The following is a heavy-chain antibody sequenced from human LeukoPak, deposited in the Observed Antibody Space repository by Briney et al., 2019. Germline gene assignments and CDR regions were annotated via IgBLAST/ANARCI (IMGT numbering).Heavy chain of an antibody. CDR3: ARAGFWSDVDAFDI. CDR2: IKQDGSEK. J-gene: IGHJ3*02. CDR1: GFTFSTYW. V-gene: IGHV3-7*01. D-gene: IGHD3-3*01. Sequence: GGPLRLSCAASGFTFSTYWMSWVRLAPGKGLEWVANIKQDGSEKYYVDSVKGRFTISRDNAKKSLYLQMNSLRAEDTAVYYCARAGFWSDVDAFDIWGQGTMVTVSS.